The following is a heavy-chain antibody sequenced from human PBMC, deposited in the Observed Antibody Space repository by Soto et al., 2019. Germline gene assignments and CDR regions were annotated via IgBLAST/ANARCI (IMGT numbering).Heavy chain of an antibody. CDR3: ARDSAPLGYCTNGVCSDYYYYYGMDV. J-gene: IGHJ6*02. CDR2: IIPIFGTA. D-gene: IGHD2-8*01. Sequence: SVKVSCKASGGTFSSYAISWVRQAPGQGLEWMGGIIPIFGTANYAQKFQGRVTITADESTSTAYMELSSLRSEDTAVYYCARDSAPLGYCTNGVCSDYYYYYGMDVWGQGTTVTVSS. CDR1: GGTFSSYA. V-gene: IGHV1-69*13.